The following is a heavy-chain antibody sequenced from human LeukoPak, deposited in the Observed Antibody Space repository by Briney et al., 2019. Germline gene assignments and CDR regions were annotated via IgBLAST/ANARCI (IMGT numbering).Heavy chain of an antibody. Sequence: GGSLRLSCAASGFTFSSYGMHWVRQAPGKGLEWVAVISYDGSNKYYADSVKGRFTISRDNSKNTLYLQMNSLRAEDTAVYYCAKDMWGRYSGYDSKRSDYWGQGTLVTVSS. CDR3: AKDMWGRYSGYDSKRSDY. CDR2: ISYDGSNK. V-gene: IGHV3-30*18. CDR1: GFTFSSYG. J-gene: IGHJ4*02. D-gene: IGHD5-12*01.